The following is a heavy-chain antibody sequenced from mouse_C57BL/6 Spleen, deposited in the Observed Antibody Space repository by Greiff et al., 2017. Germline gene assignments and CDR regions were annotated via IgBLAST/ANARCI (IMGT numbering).Heavy chain of an antibody. D-gene: IGHD2-1*01. Sequence: VQLQQSGAELARPGASVKMSCKASGYTFTSYTMHWVKQRPGPGLEWIGYINPSSGYAKYNQKFKDKATLTADKSSSTAYMELSSLTSEDSAVYYCARYGNCLDYWGQGTTLTVSS. CDR2: INPSSGYA. CDR3: ARYGNCLDY. V-gene: IGHV1-4*01. CDR1: GYTFTSYT. J-gene: IGHJ2*01.